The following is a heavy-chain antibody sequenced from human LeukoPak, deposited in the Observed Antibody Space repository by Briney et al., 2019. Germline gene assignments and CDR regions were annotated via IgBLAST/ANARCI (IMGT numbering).Heavy chain of an antibody. CDR3: AKALEQETVIALDS. D-gene: IGHD6-13*01. V-gene: IGHV3-23*01. Sequence: PGGSLRLSCVASGFTFSTYAMSWVRQAPGKGLEWVSAISGSGGSTYYADSVKGRFTISRDNSKNTLYLQMNSLRAEDTSIYFCAKALEQETVIALDSWGQGTLVTVSS. J-gene: IGHJ4*02. CDR1: GFTFSTYA. CDR2: ISGSGGST.